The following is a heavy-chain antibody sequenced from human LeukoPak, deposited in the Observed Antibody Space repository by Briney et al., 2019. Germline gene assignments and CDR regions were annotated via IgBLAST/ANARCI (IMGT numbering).Heavy chain of an antibody. D-gene: IGHD3-3*01. CDR3: AKVRSRITIFGVVYG. CDR2: IYYSGGT. J-gene: IGHJ4*02. CDR1: GGSISGQY. V-gene: IGHV4-59*11. Sequence: SEPLSLTCTVSGGSISGQYWSWIRQPPGKGLEWIGEIYYSGGTKYNPSLERRVTISLDTSKNQFSLRLTSMTTADTAVYYCAKVRSRITIFGVVYGGGQGTLVTVSS.